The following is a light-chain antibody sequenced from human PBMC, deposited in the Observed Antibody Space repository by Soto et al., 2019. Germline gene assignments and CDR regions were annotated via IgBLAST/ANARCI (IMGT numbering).Light chain of an antibody. CDR2: TTS. J-gene: IGKJ2*01. CDR1: HSISTY. CDR3: QQSYSSPYT. V-gene: IGKV1-39*01. Sequence: DIQLTQSPSSLSASVGDRVTITCRASHSISTYLNWYQQKPGKAPSLLIYTTSSLQSGVPSRFSGSGSGTDFTLTISGLQPEDFAIYYCQQSYSSPYTFGLGTKVQIK.